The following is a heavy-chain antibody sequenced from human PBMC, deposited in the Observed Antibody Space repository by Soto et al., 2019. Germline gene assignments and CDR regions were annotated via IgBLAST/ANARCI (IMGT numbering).Heavy chain of an antibody. CDR1: GDSIRSINNY. CDR3: ASPRQGNYDFLSGYYALDY. D-gene: IGHD3-3*01. CDR2: IYYDGST. J-gene: IGHJ4*02. Sequence: PSETLSLTCTVSGDSIRSINNYWGWIRQPPGKGLEWIGNIYYDGSTFYNPSLKSRVAMSIYTSKNQFSLNLTSVTATDTAVYYCASPRQGNYDFLSGYYALDYWSQGTLVTVSS. V-gene: IGHV4-39*01.